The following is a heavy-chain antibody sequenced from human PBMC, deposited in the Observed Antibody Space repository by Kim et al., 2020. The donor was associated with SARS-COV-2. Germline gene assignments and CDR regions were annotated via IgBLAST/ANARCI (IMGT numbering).Heavy chain of an antibody. J-gene: IGHJ5*02. D-gene: IGHD2-21*02. Sequence: GESLKISCKASGYTFASYWIAWVRQMPGKGLEWMGIIYPGDSDTRYSPSFQGLVTISADKSISTAYLQWGSLRASDTAIYYCARSVAMTGIRSDPWGQGTLVTVSS. V-gene: IGHV5-51*01. CDR1: GYTFASYW. CDR3: ARSVAMTGIRSDP. CDR2: IYPGDSDT.